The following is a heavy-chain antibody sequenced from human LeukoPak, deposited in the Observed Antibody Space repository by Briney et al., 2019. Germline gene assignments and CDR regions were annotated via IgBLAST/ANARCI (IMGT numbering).Heavy chain of an antibody. CDR2: IYPGDSDT. Sequence: GESLKISCKGSGYSFTSYWIGWVRQMPGKGLEWMGIIYPGDSDTRYSPSFQGQVTISADKSISTAYLQWSSLKASDTAMYYCARQRSVVAHDYGMGVWGQGTTVTVSS. CDR3: ARQRSVVAHDYGMGV. J-gene: IGHJ6*02. V-gene: IGHV5-51*01. D-gene: IGHD2-15*01. CDR1: GYSFTSYW.